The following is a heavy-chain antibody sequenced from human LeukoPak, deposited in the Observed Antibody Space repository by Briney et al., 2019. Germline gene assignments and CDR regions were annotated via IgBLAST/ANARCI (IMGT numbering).Heavy chain of an antibody. Sequence: TLSLTRTVSGGSISSGGYYWSWIRQPPGKGLEWIGYIYHSGSTYYNPSLKSRVTISVDRSKNQFSLKLSSVTAAETAVYYCARVAPMGEIGFFDYWGQGTLVTVSS. V-gene: IGHV4-30-2*01. D-gene: IGHD2-21*01. CDR1: GGSISSGGYY. CDR3: ARVAPMGEIGFFDY. J-gene: IGHJ4*02. CDR2: IYHSGST.